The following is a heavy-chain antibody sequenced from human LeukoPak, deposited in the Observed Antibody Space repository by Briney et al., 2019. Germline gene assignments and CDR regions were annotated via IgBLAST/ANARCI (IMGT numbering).Heavy chain of an antibody. CDR2: IYSGGST. D-gene: IGHD6-13*01. CDR3: ARAGYSSSWYGYYFDY. CDR1: GFTVSSNY. J-gene: IGHJ4*02. V-gene: IGHV3-66*01. Sequence: PGGSLRLSCAASGFTVSSNYMSWVRQAPGKGLEWVSVIYSGGSTYYADSVKGRLTISRDNSKNTLYLQMNSLRAEDTAVYYCARAGYSSSWYGYYFDYWGQGTLVTVSS.